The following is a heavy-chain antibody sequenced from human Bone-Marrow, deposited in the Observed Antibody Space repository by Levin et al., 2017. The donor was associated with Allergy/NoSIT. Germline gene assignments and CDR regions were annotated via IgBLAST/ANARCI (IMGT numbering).Heavy chain of an antibody. CDR3: VRDWNSAPES. D-gene: IGHD1/OR15-1a*01. Sequence: GGSLRLSCAASGFTFSSYWMHWVRQAPGEGLVWVSRIYTDGSRINYADSAKGRFTISSDNAKNTPYLQMNSLRAEDTAVYYCVRDWNSAPESWGEGTVVTVAA. CDR1: GFTFSSYW. J-gene: IGHJ5*02. V-gene: IGHV3-74*01. CDR2: IYTDGSRI.